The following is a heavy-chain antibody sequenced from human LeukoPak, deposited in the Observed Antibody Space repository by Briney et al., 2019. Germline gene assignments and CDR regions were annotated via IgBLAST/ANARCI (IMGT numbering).Heavy chain of an antibody. J-gene: IGHJ4*02. D-gene: IGHD2-2*02. Sequence: GGSLRLSCAASGFTFSTYAMSWVRQAPGKGLQWVSRINDGGGGTSYADSVKGRFTTSRDNSKNTLYLQMDSLRAEDTALYHCAKEGCSATSCYINYWGQGTLVTVSS. V-gene: IGHV3-23*01. CDR2: INDGGGGT. CDR1: GFTFSTYA. CDR3: AKEGCSATSCYINY.